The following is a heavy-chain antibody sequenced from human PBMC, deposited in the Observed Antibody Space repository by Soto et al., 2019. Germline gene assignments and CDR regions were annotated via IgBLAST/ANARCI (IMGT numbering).Heavy chain of an antibody. J-gene: IGHJ4*02. V-gene: IGHV1-69*01. CDR2: IIPIFGTA. CDR3: AREGASGSRIGY. Sequence: QVQLVQSGAEVKKPGSSVKVSCKASGGTFSSYAISWVRQAPGQWLEWRGGIIPIFGTANYAQKFQGRVTNTADESTSTAYMELSSLISEDTAVYDCAREGASGSRIGYWGQGNRVTVSS. CDR1: GGTFSSYA. D-gene: IGHD3-10*01.